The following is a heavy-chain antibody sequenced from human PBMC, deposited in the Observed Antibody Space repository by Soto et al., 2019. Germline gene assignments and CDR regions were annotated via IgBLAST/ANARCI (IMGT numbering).Heavy chain of an antibody. V-gene: IGHV3-23*01. J-gene: IGHJ6*02. Sequence: GGSLRLSCADSGFTCSSYAMSWGRQAPGKGLEWVSAISGSGGSTYYADSVKGRFTISRDNSKNTLYLQMNSLRAEDTAVYYCAKGDYYDFWSGYYKADYYYYYGMDVWGQGTTVTVSS. D-gene: IGHD3-3*01. CDR3: AKGDYYDFWSGYYKADYYYYYGMDV. CDR2: ISGSGGST. CDR1: GFTCSSYA.